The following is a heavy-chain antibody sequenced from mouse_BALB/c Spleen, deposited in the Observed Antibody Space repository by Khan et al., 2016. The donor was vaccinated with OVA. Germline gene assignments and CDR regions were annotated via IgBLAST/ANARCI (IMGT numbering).Heavy chain of an antibody. Sequence: EVKLPESGGGLVQPGGSLKLSCAASGFDFSRYWMSWVRQAPGKGLEWIGEINPDSSTINYTPSLKDKFIISRDNAKNTLYLQMSKVRSEDTALYYCARQGPYYGSSWFAYWGQGTLVTVSA. CDR3: ARQGPYYGSSWFAY. D-gene: IGHD1-1*01. CDR1: GFDFSRYW. CDR2: INPDSSTI. V-gene: IGHV4-1*02. J-gene: IGHJ3*01.